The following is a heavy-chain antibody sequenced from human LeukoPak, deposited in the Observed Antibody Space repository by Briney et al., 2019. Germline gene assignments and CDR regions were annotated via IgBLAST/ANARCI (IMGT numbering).Heavy chain of an antibody. V-gene: IGHV3-7*01. D-gene: IGHD3-16*01. J-gene: IGHJ4*02. CDR1: GFTFSSYW. CDR3: AREIGGAIKSYFDY. CDR2: IRQDGGLK. Sequence: PGGSLRLSCTASGFTFSSYWMSWVRQAPGKGLEWVANIRQDGGLKHYVDSVKGRFTISRDNAENSLYLQMNSLRAEDTAVYYCAREIGGAIKSYFDYWGQGTLVTASS.